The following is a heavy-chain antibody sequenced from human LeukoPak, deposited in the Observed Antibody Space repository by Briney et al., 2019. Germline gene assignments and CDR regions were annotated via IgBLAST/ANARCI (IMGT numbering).Heavy chain of an antibody. Sequence: WETLSLTCTVSGGSISNYYWSWIRQPPGKGLEWIGYILYSGSNNYNPSLKSRVTMSLDTSMKQFSLKLSSVTAADTAVYYCARDIAARYFDYWGQGTLVTVSS. CDR3: ARDIAARYFDY. J-gene: IGHJ4*02. V-gene: IGHV4-59*01. D-gene: IGHD6-6*01. CDR2: ILYSGSN. CDR1: GGSISNYY.